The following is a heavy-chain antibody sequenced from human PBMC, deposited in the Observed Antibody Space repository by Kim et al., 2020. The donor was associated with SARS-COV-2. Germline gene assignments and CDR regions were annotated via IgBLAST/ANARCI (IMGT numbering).Heavy chain of an antibody. D-gene: IGHD6-6*01. CDR1: GYTFTSYA. V-gene: IGHV7-4-1*02. CDR3: ARVDHLRWRAARPFDY. Sequence: ASVKVSCKASGYTFTSYAMNWVRQAPGQGLEWMGWINTNTGNPTYAQGFTGRFVFSLDTSVSTAYLQISSLKAEDTAVYYCARVDHLRWRAARPFDYWGQGTLVTVSS. CDR2: INTNTGNP. J-gene: IGHJ4*02.